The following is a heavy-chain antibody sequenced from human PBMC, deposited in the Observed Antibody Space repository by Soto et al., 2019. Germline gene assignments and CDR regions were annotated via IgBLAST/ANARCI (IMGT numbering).Heavy chain of an antibody. J-gene: IGHJ4*02. V-gene: IGHV4-31*03. D-gene: IGHD5-12*01. CDR2: MFYSGST. CDR3: ARDNGYGHFAS. Sequence: PSETLSLTCTVSGASISSGRSYWSWIRQHPGQGLEWIGYMFYSGSTYYHPSRRSRVNMSTDTSKNQFSLRLTSVTPADTAVYYCARDNGYGHFASWGQGTLVTVSS. CDR1: GASISSGRSY.